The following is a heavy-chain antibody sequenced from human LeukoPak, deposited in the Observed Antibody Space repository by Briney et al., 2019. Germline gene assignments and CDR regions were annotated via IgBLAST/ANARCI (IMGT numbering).Heavy chain of an antibody. CDR2: ISYDGSNK. CDR1: GFTFSSYA. CDR3: ARGSSWYFSYRGAYGMDV. Sequence: GGSLRLSCAASGFTFSSYAMHWVRQAPGKGLEWVAVISYDGSNKYYADSVKGRFTISRDNSKNTLYLHMNSLRAEDTAVYYCARGSSWYFSYRGAYGMDVWGQGTTVTVSS. J-gene: IGHJ6*02. D-gene: IGHD6-13*01. V-gene: IGHV3-30*04.